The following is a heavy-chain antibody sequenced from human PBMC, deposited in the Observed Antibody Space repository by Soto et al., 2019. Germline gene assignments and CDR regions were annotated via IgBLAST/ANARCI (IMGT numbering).Heavy chain of an antibody. CDR3: ARGGERYCSSTSCFFAWFDP. CDR2: IYYSGST. V-gene: IGHV4-59*01. D-gene: IGHD2-2*01. J-gene: IGHJ5*02. Sequence: SETLSLTCTVSGGSISSYYWSWIRQPPGKGLEWIGYIYYSGSTNYNPSLKSRVTISVDTSKNQFSLKLSSVTAADTAVYYCARGGERYCSSTSCFFAWFDPWGQGTLVTVSS. CDR1: GGSISSYY.